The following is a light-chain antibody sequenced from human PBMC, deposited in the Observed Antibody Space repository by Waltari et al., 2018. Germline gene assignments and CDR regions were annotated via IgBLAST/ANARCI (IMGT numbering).Light chain of an antibody. CDR3: SSYTSSNTLV. V-gene: IGLV2-14*01. CDR2: EVT. J-gene: IGLJ2*01. CDR1: SSDVGGYNS. Sequence: QSALTQPASVSGSPGQSITISCTGTSSDVGGYNSVSWYQQHPGKVPKLMIYEVTNRPSGVSNRFSGSKSGNTASLTISGLQAEDEADYYCSSYTSSNTLVFGGGTKLTVL.